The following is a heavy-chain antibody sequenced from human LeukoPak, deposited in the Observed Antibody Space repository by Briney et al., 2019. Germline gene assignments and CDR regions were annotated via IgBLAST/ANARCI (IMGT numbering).Heavy chain of an antibody. CDR1: GFTFSSYA. CDR2: ISGSGGST. J-gene: IGHJ4*02. CDR3: AKDDGDSSGYFPC. Sequence: GGSLRLSCAASGFTFSSYAMSWVRQAPGKGLEWVAAISGSGGSTYYADSVKGRFTISGDNSKNTLYLQMNSLRAEDTAVYYCAKDDGDSSGYFPCWGQGTLVTVSS. D-gene: IGHD3-22*01. V-gene: IGHV3-23*01.